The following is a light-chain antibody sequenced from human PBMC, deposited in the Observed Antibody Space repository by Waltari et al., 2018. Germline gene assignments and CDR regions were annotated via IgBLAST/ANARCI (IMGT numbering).Light chain of an antibody. CDR1: QGINNY. J-gene: IGKJ1*01. Sequence: DSQRTQSPSAMSAAEGDRVTITCRASQGINNYLGWFQQKPGKAPKRLIFASSSLQSGVPSMFSGSGSGTEFTLTISSLQPEDFATYYCLQHNSFPWTFGQGTKVEIK. CDR2: ASS. V-gene: IGKV1-17*03. CDR3: LQHNSFPWT.